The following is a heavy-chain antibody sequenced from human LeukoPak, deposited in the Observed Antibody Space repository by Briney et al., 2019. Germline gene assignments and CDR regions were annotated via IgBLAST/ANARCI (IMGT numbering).Heavy chain of an antibody. D-gene: IGHD2-2*01. CDR1: GFTFSSYA. CDR2: ISYDGSNK. Sequence: GGSLRLSCAASGFTFSSYAMHWVRQAPGKGLEWVAVISYDGSNKYYADSVKGRFTISRDNSKNTLYLQMNSLRAEDTAVYYCARDLYCSSTSCYAAYYYGMDVWGQGTTVTVSS. CDR3: ARDLYCSSTSCYAAYYYGMDV. V-gene: IGHV3-30*04. J-gene: IGHJ6*02.